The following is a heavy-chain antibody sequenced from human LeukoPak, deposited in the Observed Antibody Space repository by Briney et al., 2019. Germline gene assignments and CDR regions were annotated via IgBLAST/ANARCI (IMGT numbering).Heavy chain of an antibody. CDR1: GYTFTSYG. Sequence: ASVKVSCKASGYTFTSYGISWVRQAPGQGLEWMGWISAYNGNTNYAQKLQGRVTMTTDTSTSTAYMELRSLRSDDAAVYYCARGGRASNYVRAYYYYGMDVWGQGTTVTVSS. CDR3: ARGGRASNYVRAYYYYGMDV. V-gene: IGHV1-18*01. J-gene: IGHJ6*02. D-gene: IGHD4-11*01. CDR2: ISAYNGNT.